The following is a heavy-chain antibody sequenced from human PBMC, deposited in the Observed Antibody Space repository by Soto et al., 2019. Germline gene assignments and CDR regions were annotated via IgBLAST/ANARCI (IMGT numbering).Heavy chain of an antibody. Sequence: GASVKVSCKAFAYSFISHYMHWVRQAPGQGLEWMGTIHPAGINTAYAQKFQGRVTMTTDTSTSTVYMELTSLTSEDTAVYYCARDTSWKDLVWWFDLWGQGTPVTVSS. V-gene: IGHV1-46*03. D-gene: IGHD1-1*01. CDR2: IHPAGINT. J-gene: IGHJ5*02. CDR1: AYSFISHY. CDR3: ARDTSWKDLVWWFDL.